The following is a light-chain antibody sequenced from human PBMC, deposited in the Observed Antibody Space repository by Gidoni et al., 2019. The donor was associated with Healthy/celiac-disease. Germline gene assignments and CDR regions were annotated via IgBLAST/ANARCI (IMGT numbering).Light chain of an antibody. V-gene: IGKV3-11*01. CDR1: QSVSSY. CDR3: QQRSNWPRELT. J-gene: IGKJ4*01. Sequence: EIVLTQSPATLSLSPGERATLSCRASQSVSSYLAWYQQKPGQAPRRLIYDASNRATGIPARFSGSGSGTDFTLTISSLEPEDFAVYYCQQRSNWPRELTFGGGTKVEIK. CDR2: DAS.